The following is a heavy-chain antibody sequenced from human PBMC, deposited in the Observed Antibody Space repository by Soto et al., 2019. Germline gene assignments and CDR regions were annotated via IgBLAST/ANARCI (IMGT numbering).Heavy chain of an antibody. D-gene: IGHD2-2*01. V-gene: IGHV4-39*02. CDR1: GGSISSSSYY. CDR2: IYYGGST. Sequence: SETLSLTCTASGGSISSSSYYLGWIRQPPGKGLEWVGSIYYGGSTYYNPSLKSRLTISVDTSKNQFSLNLSSVTAADTAVYYCAGVRDCSSTSCYQSYYYMDVWGKGTTVTVSS. CDR3: AGVRDCSSTSCYQSYYYMDV. J-gene: IGHJ6*03.